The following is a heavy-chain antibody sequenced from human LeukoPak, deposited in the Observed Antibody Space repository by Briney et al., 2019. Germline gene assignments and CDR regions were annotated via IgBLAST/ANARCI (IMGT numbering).Heavy chain of an antibody. CDR2: IASDGSST. CDR3: ARGRPHGNDY. V-gene: IGHV3-74*01. Sequence: GGSLRLSCAASGFTFGSYWMNWVRQAPGKGLVWVSRIASDGSSTTYADSVTGRFSISRDNAKNTLYLQMNSLRVEDTAVYYCARGRPHGNDYWGQGTLVTVSS. J-gene: IGHJ4*02. CDR1: GFTFGSYW. D-gene: IGHD4-23*01.